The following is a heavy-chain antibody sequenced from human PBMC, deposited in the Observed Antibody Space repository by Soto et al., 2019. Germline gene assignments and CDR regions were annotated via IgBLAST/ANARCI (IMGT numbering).Heavy chain of an antibody. Sequence: EVQLVESGGGVVRPGGSLRLSCAASGFTFDDYGMSWVRQAPGKGLEWVSGINWNGGSTGYADSVKGRFTISRDTAKNALYMQMNSLRAEDTALYYCARGGRQGYYFDYWGQGTLVTVSS. J-gene: IGHJ4*02. CDR3: ARGGRQGYYFDY. CDR2: INWNGGST. CDR1: GFTFDDYG. V-gene: IGHV3-20*04.